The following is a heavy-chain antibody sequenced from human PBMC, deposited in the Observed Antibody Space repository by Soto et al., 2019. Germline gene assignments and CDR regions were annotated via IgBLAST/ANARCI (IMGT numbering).Heavy chain of an antibody. D-gene: IGHD3-9*01. V-gene: IGHV3-21*01. CDR1: GFTFSSYW. CDR2: ISSSSSYI. J-gene: IGHJ1*01. Sequence: LRLSCAASGFTFSSYWMSWVRQAPGKGLEWVSSISSSSSYIYYADSVKGRFTISRDNAKNSLYLQMNSLRAEDTAVYYCARAPADKDQHWGQGTLVTVSS. CDR3: ARAPADKDQH.